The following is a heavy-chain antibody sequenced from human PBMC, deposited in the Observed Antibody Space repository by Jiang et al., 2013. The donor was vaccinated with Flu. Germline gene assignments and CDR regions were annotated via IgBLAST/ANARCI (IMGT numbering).Heavy chain of an antibody. V-gene: IGHV3-30*02. D-gene: IGHD1-26*01. J-gene: IGHJ5*02. CDR1: GFTFSSYG. Sequence: QLVESGGGVVQPGGSLRLSCAASGFTFSSYGMHWVRQAPGKGLEWVAFIRYDGSNKYYADSVKGRFTISRDNSKNTLYLQMNSLRAEDTAVYYCATLPVAQREQRGFDPWGQGTLVTVSS. CDR2: IRYDGSNK. CDR3: ATLPVAQREQRGFDP.